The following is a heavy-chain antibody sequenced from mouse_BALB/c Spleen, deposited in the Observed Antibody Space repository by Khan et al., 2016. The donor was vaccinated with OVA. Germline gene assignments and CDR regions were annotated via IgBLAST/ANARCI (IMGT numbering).Heavy chain of an antibody. CDR1: GFTFSDYY. Sequence: EVELVESGGGLVQPGGSLKLSCATSGFTFSDYYMYWVRQTPEKRLEWVAYISNGGGSTYYPDTVKGRFTISRDNAKNTLYLQMSRLKSEDTAMYSCAGGSYYYGFDYWGQGTTLTVSS. D-gene: IGHD1-1*01. J-gene: IGHJ2*01. CDR2: ISNGGGST. CDR3: AGGSYYYGFDY. V-gene: IGHV5-12*02.